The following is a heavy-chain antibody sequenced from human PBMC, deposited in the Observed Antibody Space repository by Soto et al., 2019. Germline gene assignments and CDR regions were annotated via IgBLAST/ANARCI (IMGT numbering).Heavy chain of an antibody. D-gene: IGHD6-13*01. J-gene: IGHJ6*02. Sequence: LKISCKGSGYSFTSYWIGWVRQMPGKGLEWMGIIYPGDSDTRYSPSFQGQVTISADKSISTAYLQWSSLKASDTAMYYCARLIAYSRSWYGPMRYYYGMDVLGQGTPVTVSS. CDR2: IYPGDSDT. CDR1: GYSFTSYW. CDR3: ARLIAYSRSWYGPMRYYYGMDV. V-gene: IGHV5-51*01.